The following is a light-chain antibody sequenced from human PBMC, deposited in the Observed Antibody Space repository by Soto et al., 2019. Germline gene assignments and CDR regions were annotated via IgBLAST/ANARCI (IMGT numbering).Light chain of an antibody. CDR2: DVS. V-gene: IGKV3-20*01. CDR3: QQYGSSRT. CDR1: QSVTSSY. J-gene: IGKJ1*01. Sequence: EIVLTQSPGTLSLSLGERATLSCRASQSVTSSYLGWYQQKPGQVPRLLIYDVSSRAPGIPDRFSGSGSGTDFTLTISRLEPEDFAVYYCQQYGSSRTFGQGTKVDIK.